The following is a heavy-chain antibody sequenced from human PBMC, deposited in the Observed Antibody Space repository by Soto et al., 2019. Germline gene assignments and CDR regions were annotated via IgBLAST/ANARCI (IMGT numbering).Heavy chain of an antibody. V-gene: IGHV1-2*04. Sequence: ASVKVSCKASGYTFTGYYMHWVRQAPGQGLEWMGWINPNSGGTNYAQKFQGWVTMTRDTSISTAYMELSRLRSDDTAVYYCARNREDDYVGGSYRPGGGMDVWGQGTTVTVSS. CDR1: GYTFTGYY. J-gene: IGHJ6*02. CDR3: ARNREDDYVGGSYRPGGGMDV. CDR2: INPNSGGT. D-gene: IGHD3-16*02.